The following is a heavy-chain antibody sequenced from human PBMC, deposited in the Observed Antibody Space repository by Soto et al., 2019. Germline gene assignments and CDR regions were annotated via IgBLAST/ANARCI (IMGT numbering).Heavy chain of an antibody. CDR1: GYTFTSYD. D-gene: IGHD6-25*01. Sequence: ASVKVSCKASGYTFTSYDISWVRQATGQGLEWMGWMNPYSGNTGYAQKFQGRVTVTRNTSISTVYMELSGLRPDDTAVYYCARRKERSGPHYFDYWGQGSQVTVSS. CDR2: MNPYSGNT. J-gene: IGHJ4*02. V-gene: IGHV1-8*01. CDR3: ARRKERSGPHYFDY.